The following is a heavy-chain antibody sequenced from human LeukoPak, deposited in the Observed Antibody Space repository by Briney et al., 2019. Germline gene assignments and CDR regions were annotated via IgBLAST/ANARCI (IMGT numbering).Heavy chain of an antibody. J-gene: IGHJ3*02. D-gene: IGHD3-3*01. CDR3: ARVGTYYDFWSGYGGSFDI. CDR1: GGSISSYY. CDR2: IYYSGST. Sequence: SETLSLTCTVSGGSISSYYWSWIRQPPGKGLEWIGYIYYSGSTNYNPSLKSRVTISVDTSKNQFSLKLSSVTAADTAVYYCARVGTYYDFWSGYGGSFDIWGQGTMVTVSS. V-gene: IGHV4-59*01.